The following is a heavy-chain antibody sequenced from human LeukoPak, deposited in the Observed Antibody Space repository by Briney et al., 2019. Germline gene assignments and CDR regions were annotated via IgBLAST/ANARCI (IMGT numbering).Heavy chain of an antibody. J-gene: IGHJ6*03. CDR1: GFTFSSYA. Sequence: PGGSLRLSCAASGFTFSSYAMSWVRQAPGKGLEWVSAISGSGGSTNYADSVKGRFIISRDNSKNTLYLQMNSLRAEDTAVYYCAKGAPSTVVYYMDVWGKGTTVNVSS. V-gene: IGHV3-23*01. D-gene: IGHD4-23*01. CDR2: ISGSGGST. CDR3: AKGAPSTVVYYMDV.